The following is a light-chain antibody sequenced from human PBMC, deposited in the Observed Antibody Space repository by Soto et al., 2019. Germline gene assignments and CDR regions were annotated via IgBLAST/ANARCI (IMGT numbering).Light chain of an antibody. CDR3: CSYAGSYTHVV. Sequence: QSALTQPRSVSGSPGQSVTISCTGTSSVVGGYNYVSWYQQHPGKAPKLMIYDVSKRPSGVPDRFSGSKSGNTASLTISGLQTEDDADYYCCSYAGSYTHVVFGGGTKLTVL. CDR1: SSVVGGYNY. V-gene: IGLV2-11*01. J-gene: IGLJ2*01. CDR2: DVS.